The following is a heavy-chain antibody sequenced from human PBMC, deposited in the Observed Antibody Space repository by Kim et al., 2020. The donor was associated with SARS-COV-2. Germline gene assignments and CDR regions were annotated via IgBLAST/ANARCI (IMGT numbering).Heavy chain of an antibody. V-gene: IGHV3-49*03. Sequence: GGSLRLSCTASGFTFGDYVMSWFRQAPGKGLEWVGLIRSKADGGTTEYAASVKGRFIISRDDSKSIAYLQMNSLKTEDTAVYYCTRSVDGSGLDPWGQGTLVTVSS. CDR1: GFTFGDYV. D-gene: IGHD3-10*01. CDR3: TRSVDGSGLDP. J-gene: IGHJ5*02. CDR2: IRSKADGGTT.